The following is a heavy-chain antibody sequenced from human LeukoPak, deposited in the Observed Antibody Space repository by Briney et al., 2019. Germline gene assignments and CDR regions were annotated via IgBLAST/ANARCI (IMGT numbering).Heavy chain of an antibody. CDR1: GGSISSYY. V-gene: IGHV4-4*07. CDR2: IYTSGST. CDR3: VRKNPYYYDSSGYRGRYFDY. Sequence: SETLSLTCTVSGGSISSYYWSWIRQPAGKGLEWIGRIYTSGSTNYNPSLTRRVTISVDTSKNQFSLKLRSVTASDTARDCCVRKNPYYYDSSGYRGRYFDYWGQGTLVTVSS. J-gene: IGHJ4*02. D-gene: IGHD3-22*01.